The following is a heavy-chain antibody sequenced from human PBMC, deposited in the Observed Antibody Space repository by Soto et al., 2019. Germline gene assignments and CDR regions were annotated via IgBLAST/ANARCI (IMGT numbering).Heavy chain of an antibody. CDR2: IYYSGST. V-gene: IGHV4-31*03. CDR3: ARARGSCSPGTCYYWLDT. J-gene: IGHJ5*02. D-gene: IGHD2-15*01. Sequence: SETLSLTCTVSGGSIRRGGYYWSWIRQRPGKGLEWIGYIYYSGSTYYNPSLNRRVTISVDTSKNQFYLKLRSVTAADTAVYYSARARGSCSPGTCYYWLDTWGQGTLVTVSS. CDR1: GGSIRRGGYY.